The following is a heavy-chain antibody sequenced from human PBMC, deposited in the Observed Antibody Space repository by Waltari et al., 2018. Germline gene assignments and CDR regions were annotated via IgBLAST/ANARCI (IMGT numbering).Heavy chain of an antibody. J-gene: IGHJ4*02. CDR1: GFRSRNAC. D-gene: IGHD3-3*01. V-gene: IGHV3-15*01. CDR3: TTLFGDFWSGYFFDY. CDR2: IKSKTDGGTT. Sequence: EVQLVESGGDLVRPGGSLRLSCAASGFRSRNACMSWVRQAPGKGLEWVGRIKSKTDGGTTDYAAPVKGRFTISRDDSENTLYLQMNSLKTEDTAVYYCTTLFGDFWSGYFFDYWGQGTLVTVSS.